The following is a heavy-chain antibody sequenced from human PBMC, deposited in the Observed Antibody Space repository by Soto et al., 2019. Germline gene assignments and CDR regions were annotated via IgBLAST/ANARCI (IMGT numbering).Heavy chain of an antibody. CDR2: INPSGGST. D-gene: IGHD5-18*01. V-gene: IGHV1-46*03. Sequence: SVKVSCKASGYTFTSYYMHWVRQAPGQGLEWMGIINPSGGSTSYAQKFQGRVTMTRDTSTSTVYMELSSLRSEDTAVYYCARVYPSDTRYGYVGDNWFDPWGQGTLVTVSS. CDR1: GYTFTSYY. J-gene: IGHJ5*02. CDR3: ARVYPSDTRYGYVGDNWFDP.